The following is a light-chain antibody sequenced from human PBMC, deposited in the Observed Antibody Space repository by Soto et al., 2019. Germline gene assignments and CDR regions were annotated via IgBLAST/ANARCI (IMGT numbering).Light chain of an antibody. CDR3: SSYTTRNTEV. Sequence: QSVLTQPASVSGSPGQSVAISCTGTSSDVGGYDFVSWYQHHPGKAPKLVIFDVNNRPSGVSNRFSGSKSGNTASLTISGRQAEDEAEYYCSSYTTRNTEVFGTGTKLTVL. CDR2: DVN. CDR1: SSDVGGYDF. J-gene: IGLJ1*01. V-gene: IGLV2-14*03.